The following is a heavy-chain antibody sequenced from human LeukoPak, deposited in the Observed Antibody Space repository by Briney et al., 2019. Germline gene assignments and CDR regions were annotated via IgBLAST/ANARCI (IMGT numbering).Heavy chain of an antibody. CDR3: AGSWGIAAAGETGGDY. Sequence: PGRSLRLSCAASGFTFSSYAMHWVRQAPGKGLEWVAVISYDGSNKYYADSVKGRFTISRDNSKNTLYLQMNSLRAEDTAVYYCAGSWGIAAAGETGGDYWGQGTLVTVSS. CDR2: ISYDGSNK. J-gene: IGHJ4*02. CDR1: GFTFSSYA. D-gene: IGHD6-13*01. V-gene: IGHV3-30*04.